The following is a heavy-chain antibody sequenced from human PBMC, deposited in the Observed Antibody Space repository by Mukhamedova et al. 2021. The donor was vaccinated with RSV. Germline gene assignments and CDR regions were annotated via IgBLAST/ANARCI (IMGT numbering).Heavy chain of an antibody. CDR3: SKGAGGGHRGLFDY. V-gene: IGHV3-23*01. CDR2: IGGSVSGT. J-gene: IGHJ4*02. D-gene: IGHD3-10*01. Sequence: GPGKGLEWVSTIGGSVSGTFYADSVKGRFTISRDDSQNTVFLQMNSLRAEDAALYYCSKGAGGGHRGLFDYWGQGTLVTVSS.